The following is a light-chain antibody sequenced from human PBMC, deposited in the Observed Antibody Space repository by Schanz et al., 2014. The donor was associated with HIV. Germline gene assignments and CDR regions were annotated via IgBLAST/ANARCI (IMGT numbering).Light chain of an antibody. CDR2: EDN. V-gene: IGLV6-57*04. Sequence: NFMLTQPHSVSESPGKEVIISCTRTSGSIVDSFVQWYQQRPGRAPTIVIYEDNQRPSGVPDRFSGSIDSSSNSASLTISELETEDEADYYCQSFDVVSPAVFGGGTKLTVL. CDR3: QSFDVVSPAV. J-gene: IGLJ2*01. CDR1: SGSIVDSF.